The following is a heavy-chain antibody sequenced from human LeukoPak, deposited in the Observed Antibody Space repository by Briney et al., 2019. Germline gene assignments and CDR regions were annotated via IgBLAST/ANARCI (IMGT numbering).Heavy chain of an antibody. CDR1: GYTFTGYY. J-gene: IGHJ4*02. CDR3: ARDRVGSGWPRPYYFEF. V-gene: IGHV1-2*06. Sequence: ASVKVSCRPSGYTFTGYYMHWVRQAPGQGLEWMGRINPNIGATMYAQKFQGRVSMTRDTSVSTGYMELTSLRSDDTAVYYCARDRVGSGWPRPYYFEFWGQGTLVIVSS. D-gene: IGHD6-19*01. CDR2: INPNIGAT.